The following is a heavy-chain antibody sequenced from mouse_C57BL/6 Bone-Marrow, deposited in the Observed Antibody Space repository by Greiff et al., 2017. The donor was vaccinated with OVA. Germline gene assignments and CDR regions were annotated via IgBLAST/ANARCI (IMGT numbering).Heavy chain of an antibody. CDR3: AKGVIYYYGRSNY. D-gene: IGHD1-1*01. V-gene: IGHV1-19*01. CDR2: INPYNGGT. J-gene: IGHJ2*01. CDR1: GYTFTDYY. Sequence: VQLQQSGPVLVKPGASVKMSCKASGYTFTDYYMNWVKQSHGKSLEWIGVINPYNGGTSYNQKFKGKATLTVDKSSSTAYMELNSLTSEDSAVYYCAKGVIYYYGRSNYWGQGTTLTVSS.